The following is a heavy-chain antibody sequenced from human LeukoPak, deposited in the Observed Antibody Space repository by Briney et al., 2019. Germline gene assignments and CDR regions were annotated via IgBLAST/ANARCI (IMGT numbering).Heavy chain of an antibody. CDR3: ASAYYYDSSGYWIDY. V-gene: IGHV4-61*02. Sequence: PAXTXXXWIGRIYTSGSTNYNPSLKSRVTISVDTSKNQFSLKLSSVTAADTAVYYCASAYYYDSSGYWIDYWGQGTLVTVSS. D-gene: IGHD3-22*01. CDR2: IYTSGST. J-gene: IGHJ4*02.